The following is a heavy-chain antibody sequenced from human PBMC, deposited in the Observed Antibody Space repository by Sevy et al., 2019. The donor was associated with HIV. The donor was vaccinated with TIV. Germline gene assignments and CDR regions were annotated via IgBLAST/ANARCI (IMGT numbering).Heavy chain of an antibody. CDR1: GYTFTSYA. V-gene: IGHV1-3*01. D-gene: IGHD1-1*01. CDR3: ARGNWNDPSYYYYGMDV. CDR2: INAGNGNT. J-gene: IGHJ6*02. Sequence: ASVKVSCKASGYTFTSYAMHWVRQAPGQRLEWMGWINAGNGNTKYSQKFQGRVTITRDTSASTAYMELSSLRSEDTAVYYCARGNWNDPSYYYYGMDVRGQGTTVTVSS.